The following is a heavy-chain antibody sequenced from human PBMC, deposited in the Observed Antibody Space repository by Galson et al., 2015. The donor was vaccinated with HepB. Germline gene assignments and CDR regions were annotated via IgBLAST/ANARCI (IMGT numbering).Heavy chain of an antibody. J-gene: IGHJ4*02. D-gene: IGHD5-18*01. CDR1: GYTFTSYA. Sequence: SVKVSCKASGYTFTSYAMHWVRQAPGQRLEWMGWINAGNGNTKYSQKFQGRVTITRDTSASTAYMELSSLRSEDTAVYYCASGGYSYGYPTGFDYWGQGTLVTVSS. V-gene: IGHV1-3*01. CDR2: INAGNGNT. CDR3: ASGGYSYGYPTGFDY.